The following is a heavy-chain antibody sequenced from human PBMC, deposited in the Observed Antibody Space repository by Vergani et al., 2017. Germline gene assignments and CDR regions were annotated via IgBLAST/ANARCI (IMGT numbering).Heavy chain of an antibody. V-gene: IGHV3-43*01. J-gene: IGHJ6*02. Sequence: VQLVESGGGLVQPGGSLRLSCAASGFTFSSYAMSWVRQAPGKGLEWVSLISWDGGSTYYADSVKGRFTISRDNSKNSLYLQMNSLRTEDTALYYCAKDITPTSGYSYGVWQYYYYGMDVWGQGTTVTVSS. D-gene: IGHD5-18*01. CDR1: GFTFSSYA. CDR2: ISWDGGST. CDR3: AKDITPTSGYSYGVWQYYYYGMDV.